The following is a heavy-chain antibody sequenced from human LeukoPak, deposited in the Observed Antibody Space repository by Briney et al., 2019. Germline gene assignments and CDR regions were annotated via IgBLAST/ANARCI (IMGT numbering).Heavy chain of an antibody. CDR2: ISGSGGST. Sequence: GGSLRLSCAASGFTFSSYAMSWVRQAPGKGLEWVSAISGSGGSTYYADSVKGRFTISRDSSKNTLYLQMNSLRAEDTAVYYCANSQYSGSYFDYWGQGTLVTVSS. V-gene: IGHV3-23*01. J-gene: IGHJ4*02. CDR3: ANSQYSGSYFDY. CDR1: GFTFSSYA. D-gene: IGHD1-26*01.